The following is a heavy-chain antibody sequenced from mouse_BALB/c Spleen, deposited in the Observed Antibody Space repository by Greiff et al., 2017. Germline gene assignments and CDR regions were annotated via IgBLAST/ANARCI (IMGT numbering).Heavy chain of an antibody. J-gene: IGHJ2*01. CDR2: ISSGGST. D-gene: IGHD1-2*01. Sequence: EVQLQESGGGLVKPGGSLKLSCAASGFTFSSYAMSWVRQTPEKRLEWVASISSGGSTYYPDSVKGRFTISRDNARNILYLQMSSLRSEDTAMYYCARGELRLRLFDYWGQGTTLTVSS. CDR3: ARGELRLRLFDY. V-gene: IGHV5-6-5*01. CDR1: GFTFSSYA.